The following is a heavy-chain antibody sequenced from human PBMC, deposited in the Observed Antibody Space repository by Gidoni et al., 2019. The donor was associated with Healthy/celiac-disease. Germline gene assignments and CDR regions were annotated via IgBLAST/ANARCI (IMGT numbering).Heavy chain of an antibody. V-gene: IGHV3-23*01. CDR3: AKGPTTVLLWFGAYYFDY. Sequence: VQLLESWRCLVQPGGSLRLSCAASVFTFSSYAMRWVRQVQGKGLEGVVAISGRGGSTYYEDSVKGRFTISRDNYKNTLYLQRNSLRAEDTAVYYCAKGPTTVLLWFGAYYFDYWGQGTLVTVSS. J-gene: IGHJ4*02. CDR2: ISGRGGST. CDR1: VFTFSSYA. D-gene: IGHD3-10*01.